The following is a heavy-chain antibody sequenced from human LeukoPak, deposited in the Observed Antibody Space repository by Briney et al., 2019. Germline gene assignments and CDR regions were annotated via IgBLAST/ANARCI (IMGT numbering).Heavy chain of an antibody. CDR3: ARGDIVVVPAAIRSHDAFDI. CDR2: VYYSGST. Sequence: PSETLSLTCTVSGGSISSGDYYWRWIRQPPGKGLEWIGYVYYSGSTYYNPSLKSRVTISVDTSKNQFSLKLSSVTVADTAVYYCARGDIVVVPAAIRSHDAFDIWGQGTMVTVSS. CDR1: GGSISSGDYY. V-gene: IGHV4-30-4*08. D-gene: IGHD2-2*02. J-gene: IGHJ3*02.